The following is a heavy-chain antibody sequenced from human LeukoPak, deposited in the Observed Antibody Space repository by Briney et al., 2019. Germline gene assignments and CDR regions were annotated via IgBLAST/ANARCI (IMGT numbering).Heavy chain of an antibody. CDR1: GGSFSGYY. Sequence: SENLSLTCAVYGGSFSGYYWSWIRQPPGKGLEWIGEINHSGSTNYNPSLKSRVTISVDTSKNQFSLKLSSVTAADTAVYYCAKILGHDSSGYYYYGMDVWGQGTTVTVSS. CDR3: AKILGHDSSGYYYYGMDV. D-gene: IGHD3-22*01. CDR2: INHSGST. V-gene: IGHV4-34*01. J-gene: IGHJ6*02.